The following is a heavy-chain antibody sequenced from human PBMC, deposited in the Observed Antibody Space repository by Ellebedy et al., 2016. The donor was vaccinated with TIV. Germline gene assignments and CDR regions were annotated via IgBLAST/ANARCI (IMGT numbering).Heavy chain of an antibody. D-gene: IGHD4-17*01. CDR3: ATDGRYGDYLSPAHASVM. CDR1: GFSFRSYW. Sequence: GESLKISCVGSGFSFRSYWMSWVRQAPGKGLEWVANINQDATKTFYVDSVEGRFTISRDNAKNSLFLQMNNLGVEETAVYYCATDGRYGDYLSPAHASVMWGQGTLVSVSS. J-gene: IGHJ3*02. CDR2: INQDATKT. V-gene: IGHV3-7*01.